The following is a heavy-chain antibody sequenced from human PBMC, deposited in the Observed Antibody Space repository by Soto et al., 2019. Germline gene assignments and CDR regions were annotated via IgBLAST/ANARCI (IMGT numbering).Heavy chain of an antibody. D-gene: IGHD6-13*01. V-gene: IGHV1-2*02. CDR3: ARSLLDEYSSSWRSAYYGMDV. CDR1: GFTFSAYY. Sequence: QVQLVQSGAEVKKPGASVKVSCKASGFTFSAYYIYWVRQAPGQGLEWIGWINPNSGGTNNAQKFRGRVTMTRDTSTSTVYMELSALISDETAVYYCARSLLDEYSSSWRSAYYGMDVWGQGTTVTVS. J-gene: IGHJ6*02. CDR2: INPNSGGT.